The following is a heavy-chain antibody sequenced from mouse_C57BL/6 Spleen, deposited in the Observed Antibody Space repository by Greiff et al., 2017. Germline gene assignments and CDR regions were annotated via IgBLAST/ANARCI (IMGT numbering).Heavy chain of an antibody. CDR3: AINLESSGSSWFAY. CDR2: IYPGSGST. CDR1: GYTFTSYW. D-gene: IGHD3-2*01. Sequence: VQLQQPGAELVKPGASVKMSCKASGYTFTSYWITWVKQRPGQGLEWIGDIYPGSGSTNYNVKFKSKATLTVDTSSSTAYMQLSSLTSEDSAVYYYAINLESSGSSWFAYWGQGTLVTGSA. J-gene: IGHJ3*01. V-gene: IGHV1-55*01.